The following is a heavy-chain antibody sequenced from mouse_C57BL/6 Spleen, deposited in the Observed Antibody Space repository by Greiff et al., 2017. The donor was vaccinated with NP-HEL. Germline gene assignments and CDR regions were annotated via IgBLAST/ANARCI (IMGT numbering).Heavy chain of an antibody. V-gene: IGHV1-7*01. J-gene: IGHJ4*01. Sequence: QVQLQQSGAELAKPGASVKLSCKASGYTFTSYWMHWVKQRPGQGLEWIGYINPSSGYTKYNQKFKSKATLTVDKSSSTAYMQLSSLTSEDSAVYYCARRLDAMDYWGQGTSVTVSS. CDR1: GYTFTSYW. CDR3: ARRLDAMDY. CDR2: INPSSGYT.